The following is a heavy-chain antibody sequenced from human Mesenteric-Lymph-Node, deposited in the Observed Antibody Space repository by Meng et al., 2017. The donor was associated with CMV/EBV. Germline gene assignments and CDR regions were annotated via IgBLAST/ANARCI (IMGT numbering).Heavy chain of an antibody. J-gene: IGHJ4*02. D-gene: IGHD3-10*01. CDR2: INAGNGNT. Sequence: YTFASYAMHWMRQAPGQRLEWMGWINAGNGNTKYSQKFQGRVTITRDTSASTAYMELSSLRSEDTAVYYCARAAYYYGSGSYFFDYWGQGTLVTVSS. CDR1: YTFASYA. V-gene: IGHV1-3*01. CDR3: ARAAYYYGSGSYFFDY.